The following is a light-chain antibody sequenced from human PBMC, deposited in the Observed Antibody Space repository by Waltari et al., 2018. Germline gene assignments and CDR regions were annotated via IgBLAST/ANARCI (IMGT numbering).Light chain of an antibody. CDR1: SSNIGSNS. CDR3: ATWDDSLGGFYV. Sequence: QSVLTQSSPTSGTPGQRVSISCSGTSSNIGSNSVYWYQHLPGAAPKWLIYAGDQRPSGVRDRVADAKSGTSAALAIRGLQSEDEAEYYCATWDDSLGGFYVFGTGTKVTVL. V-gene: IGLV1-47*01. J-gene: IGLJ1*01. CDR2: AGD.